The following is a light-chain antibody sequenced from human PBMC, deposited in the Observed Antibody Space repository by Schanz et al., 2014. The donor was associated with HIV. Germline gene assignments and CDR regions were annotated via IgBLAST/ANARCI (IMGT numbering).Light chain of an antibody. V-gene: IGLV7-43*01. CDR3: LLYDGDFWV. CDR1: SGAVTSDYY. CDR2: SAN. J-gene: IGLJ3*02. Sequence: QTVVTQAPSLTVSPGGTVTLTCAASSGAVTSDYYPNWFQQKPGQAPRALIYSANKKHSWTPARLSGSLLGGKAALTLSGVQPEDEADYYCLLYDGDFWVFGGGTKLTVL.